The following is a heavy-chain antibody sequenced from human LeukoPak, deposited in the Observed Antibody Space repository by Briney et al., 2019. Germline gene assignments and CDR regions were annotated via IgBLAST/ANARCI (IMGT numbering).Heavy chain of an antibody. CDR3: ARVLRFLEWLEYFDY. V-gene: IGHV3-23*01. J-gene: IGHJ4*02. CDR1: GFTFSSYS. CDR2: VSGSGGST. D-gene: IGHD3-3*01. Sequence: GGSLRLSCAASGFTFSSYSMNWVRQAPGKGLEWVSAVSGSGGSTYYADSVKGRFTISRDNSKNTLYLQMNSLRAEDTAVYYCARVLRFLEWLEYFDYWGQGTLVTVSS.